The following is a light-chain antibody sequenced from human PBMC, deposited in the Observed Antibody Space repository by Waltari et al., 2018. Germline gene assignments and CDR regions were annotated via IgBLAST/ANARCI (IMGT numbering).Light chain of an antibody. J-gene: IGKJ2*01. CDR3: QQRRKWRT. Sequence: EVVLTQSPATLSLSSGDRATLSCRASQSVSTYLAWYQQKPGQAPRLLIFDASNRATGIPARFSGSGSGTDFSLTISSLEPEDFAVYYCQQRRKWRTFGQGTKLEI. CDR1: QSVSTY. CDR2: DAS. V-gene: IGKV3-11*01.